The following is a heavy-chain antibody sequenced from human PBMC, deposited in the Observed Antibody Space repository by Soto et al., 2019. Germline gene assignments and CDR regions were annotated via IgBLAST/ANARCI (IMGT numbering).Heavy chain of an antibody. CDR3: ARVSVVVPAATHYYYGMDV. CDR2: IIPIFGTA. CDR1: GGTFSSYA. Sequence: QVQLVQSGAEVKKPGSSVKVSCKASGGTFSSYAISWVRQAPGQGLEWMGGIIPIFGTANYAQKFQGRVTITADESTSTAYRELSSLRSEDTAVYFCARVSVVVPAATHYYYGMDVWGQGTTVTVSS. V-gene: IGHV1-69*01. D-gene: IGHD2-2*01. J-gene: IGHJ6*02.